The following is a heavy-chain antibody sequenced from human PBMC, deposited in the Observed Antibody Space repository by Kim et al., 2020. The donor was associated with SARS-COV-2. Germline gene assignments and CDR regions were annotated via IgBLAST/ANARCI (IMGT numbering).Heavy chain of an antibody. D-gene: IGHD6-19*01. Sequence: LRSRVTISVDTSKNQFSLKLGSVTAADTAVYYCARRRIAVGDYYYYGMDVWGQGTTVTVSS. CDR3: ARRRIAVGDYYYYGMDV. V-gene: IGHV4-59*08. J-gene: IGHJ6*02.